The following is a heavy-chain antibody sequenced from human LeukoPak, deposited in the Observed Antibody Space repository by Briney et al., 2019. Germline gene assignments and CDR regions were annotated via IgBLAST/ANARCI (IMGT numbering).Heavy chain of an antibody. D-gene: IGHD3-16*01. CDR3: ARTTEGYVRGPGYSYYYYMDV. Sequence: SETLSLTCTVSGGSISSYYWSWIRQPPGKGLEWIGYIYYSGSTHYNPSLKSRVTISVDTSKNQFSLKLRCVTAADTAVYYCARTTEGYVRGPGYSYYYYMDVWGKGTTVTISS. V-gene: IGHV4-59*01. CDR2: IYYSGST. CDR1: GGSISSYY. J-gene: IGHJ6*03.